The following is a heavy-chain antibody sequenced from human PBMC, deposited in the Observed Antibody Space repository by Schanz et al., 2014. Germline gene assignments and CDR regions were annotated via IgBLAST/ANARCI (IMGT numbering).Heavy chain of an antibody. V-gene: IGHV4-59*01. D-gene: IGHD2-8*02. J-gene: IGHJ4*02. CDR3: ARVGGGILTSWYSLDS. Sequence: VQLVESGGGLVQPGGSLRLSCAASRFTFSDYWMSWIRQPPGKGLEWIGYMYHSGSSNYNPSLKSRVTISVDTSKNQFSLKMTSLTAADTAVYFCARVGGGILTSWYSLDSWGQGTLVTVSS. CDR1: RFTFSDYW. CDR2: MYHSGSS.